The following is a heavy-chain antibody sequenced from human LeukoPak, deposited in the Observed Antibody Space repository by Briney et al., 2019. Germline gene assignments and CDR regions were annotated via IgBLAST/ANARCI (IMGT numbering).Heavy chain of an antibody. J-gene: IGHJ3*02. D-gene: IGHD4-11*01. CDR2: IIPIFGTA. V-gene: IGHV1-69*05. Sequence: SVKVSCKDSGGTFSSYAISWVRQAPGQGLEWMGRIIPIFGTANYAQKFQGRVTITTDESTSTAYMELSSLRSEDTAVYYCARDSDPPDYSLHAFDIWGQGTMVTVSS. CDR3: ARDSDPPDYSLHAFDI. CDR1: GGTFSSYA.